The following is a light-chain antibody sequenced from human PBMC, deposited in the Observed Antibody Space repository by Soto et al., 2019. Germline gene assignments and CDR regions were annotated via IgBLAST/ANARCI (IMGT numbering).Light chain of an antibody. CDR1: RSVSST. CDR2: GAS. CDR3: QQYNDWPQT. J-gene: IGKJ1*01. V-gene: IGKV3-15*01. Sequence: EIVMTQSPATLSVSPGERATLSCRASRSVSSTLAWYQQKPGQAPRLLIYGASTRATGIPARFSGSGSGTEFTLASSSLLSEDFAVYYCQQYNDWPQTFGQVTKVDIK.